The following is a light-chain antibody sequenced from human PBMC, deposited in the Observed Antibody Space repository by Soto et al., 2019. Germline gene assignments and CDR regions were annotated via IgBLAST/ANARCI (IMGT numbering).Light chain of an antibody. V-gene: IGKV3-11*01. CDR2: DAS. J-gene: IGKJ5*01. Sequence: EIVLTQSPATLSLSPGERATLSCRASQSVSSSLVWYKQKPGQAPRLFSYDASNRATGIPARVSGSGSGTDFTLTISSLEPEDFAVYYCQQRGNWPKTFGQGTRLEIK. CDR3: QQRGNWPKT. CDR1: QSVSSS.